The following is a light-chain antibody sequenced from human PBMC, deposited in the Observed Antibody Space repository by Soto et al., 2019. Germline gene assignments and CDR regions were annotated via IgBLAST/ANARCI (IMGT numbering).Light chain of an antibody. Sequence: ELVVTQSPATLSVSPGERVTLSCRTSQDVSSSYLAWYQQKPGQAPRLLIYGASSRATGIPDRFSGSGSGTDFTLTISRLEPEDFAVYYCQQYGSSPLTFGGGTKV. CDR3: QQYGSSPLT. V-gene: IGKV3-20*01. J-gene: IGKJ4*01. CDR1: QDVSSSY. CDR2: GAS.